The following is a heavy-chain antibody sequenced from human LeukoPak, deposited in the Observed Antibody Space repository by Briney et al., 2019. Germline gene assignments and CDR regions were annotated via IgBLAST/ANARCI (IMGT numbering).Heavy chain of an antibody. Sequence: GGSLRLSCASVGFSFGDYAVSWFRQAPGKGLEWVGYISSKAFGATPQYAPSVRGRFTISRDDSKGIAHLQMNSLKTEDTAVYYCTRNTVTVHFDYWGQGTPVTVSS. V-gene: IGHV3-49*03. CDR3: TRNTVTVHFDY. D-gene: IGHD4-17*01. J-gene: IGHJ4*02. CDR1: GFSFGDYA. CDR2: ISSKAFGATP.